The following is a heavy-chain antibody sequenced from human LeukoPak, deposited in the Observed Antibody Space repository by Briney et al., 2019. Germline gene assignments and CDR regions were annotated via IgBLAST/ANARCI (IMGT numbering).Heavy chain of an antibody. J-gene: IGHJ4*02. CDR3: ARVTSYGHRYFDY. CDR1: RGSFSGYY. D-gene: IGHD4-17*01. V-gene: IGHV4-34*01. CDR2: INHSGST. Sequence: SETLSLTCVVYRGSFSGYYWSWIRQPPGKGLEWIGEINHSGSTNYNPSLKSRVTISVDTSKNQFSLKLSSVTAADTAVYYCARVTSYGHRYFDYWGQGTLVTVSS.